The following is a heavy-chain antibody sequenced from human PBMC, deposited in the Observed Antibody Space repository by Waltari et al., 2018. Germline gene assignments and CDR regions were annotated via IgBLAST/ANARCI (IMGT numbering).Heavy chain of an antibody. J-gene: IGHJ3*02. Sequence: EVQLVESGGGLVQPGGSLRLSCAAYGFHFTSYAMRWVCKAPGRGLERVSAISGSGGSTYYADSVKGRFTISRDNSKNTLYLQMNSLRAEDTAVYYCAKDRPYYYDSSGYYYVDAFDIWGQGTMVTVSS. CDR2: ISGSGGST. D-gene: IGHD3-22*01. CDR3: AKDRPYYYDSSGYYYVDAFDI. CDR1: GFHFTSYA. V-gene: IGHV3-23*04.